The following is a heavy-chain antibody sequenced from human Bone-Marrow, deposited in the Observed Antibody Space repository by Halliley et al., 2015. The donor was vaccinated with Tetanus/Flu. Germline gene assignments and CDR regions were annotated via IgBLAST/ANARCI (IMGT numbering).Heavy chain of an antibody. CDR1: GGSINNADYY. CDR2: IYYNGDT. D-gene: IGHD6-13*01. V-gene: IGHV4-31*03. CDR3: ARLLRGSSSWVFDY. J-gene: IGHJ4*02. Sequence: TLSLTCTVSGGSINNADYYWSWVRQHPGKGLEWLGYIYYNGDTYYNPSLNSRISISLDTSKNQFSLKLNSVTAADPAVYYCARLLRGSSSWVFDYWGQGTLVTVSS.